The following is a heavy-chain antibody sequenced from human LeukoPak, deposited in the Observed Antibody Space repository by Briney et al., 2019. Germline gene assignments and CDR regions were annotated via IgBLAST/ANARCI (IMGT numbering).Heavy chain of an antibody. D-gene: IGHD3-22*01. Sequence: GGSLRLSCTASRFTFSNHAMACVRQGPGKGLEWVSAISGSGRSTYYADSVKGLFTLSRENSKNTLSLQMNSLRVDDTAVYYGAKSRARKEGSSGYIDSWGQGTLVTVSS. CDR2: ISGSGRST. J-gene: IGHJ4*02. CDR3: AKSRARKEGSSGYIDS. V-gene: IGHV3-23*01. CDR1: RFTFSNHA.